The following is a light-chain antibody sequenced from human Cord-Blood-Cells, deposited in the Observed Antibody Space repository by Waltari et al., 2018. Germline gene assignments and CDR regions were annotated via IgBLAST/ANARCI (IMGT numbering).Light chain of an antibody. CDR2: ADS. CDR1: QGIRNY. CDR3: QKYNSAPWT. Sequence: DIQMTQSPSPLSASVGDRVTITGRASQGIRNYLAWYQQKPGKVPKLLVYADSTLQSGVPSRFSGSGSGTDFTLTISSLQPEDFATYYCQKYNSAPWTFGQGTKVEIK. V-gene: IGKV1-27*01. J-gene: IGKJ1*01.